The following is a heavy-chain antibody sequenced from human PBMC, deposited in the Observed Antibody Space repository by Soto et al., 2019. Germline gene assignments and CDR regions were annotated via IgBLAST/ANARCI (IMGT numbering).Heavy chain of an antibody. CDR2: IIPMFGSA. Sequence: QVQLVQSGADVRKPGSSVKVSCKASGGTFRTHGISWVRQAPGQGLEWGGGIIPMFGSANYAQKFQGRVTIPADESTRTAYTELRSLTYADTAVDYCAGYSSGWYNFDDWGQGTLVTVSS. CDR1: GGTFRTHG. CDR3: AGYSSGWYNFDD. V-gene: IGHV1-69*01. D-gene: IGHD6-19*01. J-gene: IGHJ4*02.